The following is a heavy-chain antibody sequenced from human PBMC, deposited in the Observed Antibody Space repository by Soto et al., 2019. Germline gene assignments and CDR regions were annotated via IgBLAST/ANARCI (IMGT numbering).Heavy chain of an antibody. CDR3: ARQGYDSSGYCFDH. CDR2: IYYSGST. D-gene: IGHD3-22*01. CDR1: GGSITGNTYY. V-gene: IGHV4-39*01. J-gene: IGHJ4*02. Sequence: SETLSLTCTVSGGSITGNTYYWGWLRQPPGKGLEWIGSIYYSGSTYYNPSLKSRVTLSVDTAKNQISLKLSSVTAADTAVYYCARQGYDSSGYCFDHWGQGTPVTVSS.